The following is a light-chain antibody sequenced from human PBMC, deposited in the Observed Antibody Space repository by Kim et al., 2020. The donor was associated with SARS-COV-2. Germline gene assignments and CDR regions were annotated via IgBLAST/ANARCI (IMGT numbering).Light chain of an antibody. CDR2: KAS. V-gene: IGKV1-5*03. J-gene: IGKJ2*01. CDR3: QQYNSYST. Sequence: LSASVGDRVTITCRASHSISSWLAWYQQKPGKAPTLLIYKASSLESGVPSRFSGSGSGTEFTLTISSLQPEDFATYYCQQYNSYSTFGQGTKLEI. CDR1: HSISSW.